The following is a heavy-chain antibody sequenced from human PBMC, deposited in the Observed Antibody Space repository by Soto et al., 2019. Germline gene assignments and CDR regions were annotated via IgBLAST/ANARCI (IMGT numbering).Heavy chain of an antibody. J-gene: IGHJ6*03. Sequence: QVQLVQSGAEVKKPGASVKVSCKASGYAFSQFYIHWMRQAPGQGLERMGWINPNSGRTKFAQNFQGWVTMTRDTSIKTVYMELSGPKSDATAVYYCARESGGTTATLDYYYFYMDVWGKGTTVTVSS. V-gene: IGHV1-2*04. CDR3: ARESGGTTATLDYYYFYMDV. CDR1: GYAFSQFY. CDR2: INPNSGRT. D-gene: IGHD4-17*01.